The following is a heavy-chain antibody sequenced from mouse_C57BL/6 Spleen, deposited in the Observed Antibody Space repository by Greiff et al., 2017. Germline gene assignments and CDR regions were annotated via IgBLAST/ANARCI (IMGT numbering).Heavy chain of an antibody. CDR1: GYTFTDYN. CDR2: INPNNGGT. Sequence: VQLKQSGPELVKPGASVKMSCKASGYTFTDYNMHWVKQSHGKSLEWIGYINPNNGGTSYNQQFKGKATLTVNKSSSTSYMELRSLTSEESSVYYCARDRYYGSSYYFDYGGQGTTLTGSS. J-gene: IGHJ2*01. V-gene: IGHV1-22*01. CDR3: ARDRYYGSSYYFDY. D-gene: IGHD1-1*01.